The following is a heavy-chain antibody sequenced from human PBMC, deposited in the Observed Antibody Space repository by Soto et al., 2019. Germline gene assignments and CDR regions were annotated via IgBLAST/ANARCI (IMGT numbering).Heavy chain of an antibody. CDR3: ARADGDYVWFDP. Sequence: QVQLQESGPGLVKPSQTLSLTCTVSGGSISSGGYYWSWIRQHPGKGLEWIGYIYYSVSTYYNPSLKSRVTISVDTSKNQFSLKLSSLTAADTAVYYCARADGDYVWFDPWGQGTLVTVSS. D-gene: IGHD4-17*01. J-gene: IGHJ5*02. CDR1: GGSISSGGYY. V-gene: IGHV4-31*03. CDR2: IYYSVST.